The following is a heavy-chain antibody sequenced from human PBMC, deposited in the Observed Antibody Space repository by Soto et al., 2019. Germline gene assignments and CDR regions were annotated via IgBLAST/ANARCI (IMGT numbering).Heavy chain of an antibody. CDR1: GGSISSGGYY. CDR2: IYYSGST. D-gene: IGHD4-17*01. V-gene: IGHV4-31*03. CDR3: ARDRDTTGGWFDP. J-gene: IGHJ5*02. Sequence: PSETLSLTCTVSGGSISSGGYYWSWIRQHPGKGLEWIGYIYYSGSTYYNPSLKSRVTISVDTSKNQFSLKLSSVTAADTAVYYCARDRDTTGGWFDPWGQGTLVTVS.